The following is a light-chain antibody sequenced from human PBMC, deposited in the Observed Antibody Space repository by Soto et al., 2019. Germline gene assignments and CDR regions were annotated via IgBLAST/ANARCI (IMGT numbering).Light chain of an antibody. Sequence: QSVLTQPASVSGSPGQSVTISCTGTSSDVGGYNYVSWYQQHPGKAPKLMIFDVSNRPSGVSSRFSGSKSGNTASLTISGLQAEDEADYYCSSYTSSGTLVFGGGTKLTVL. CDR3: SSYTSSGTLV. V-gene: IGLV2-14*01. CDR2: DVS. CDR1: SSDVGGYNY. J-gene: IGLJ2*01.